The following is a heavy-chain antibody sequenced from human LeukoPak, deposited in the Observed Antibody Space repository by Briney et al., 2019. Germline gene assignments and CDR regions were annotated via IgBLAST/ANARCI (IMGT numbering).Heavy chain of an antibody. CDR1: GYSFTSYW. D-gene: IGHD5-12*01. Sequence: GESLKISCKGSGYSFTSYWIGWVRQMPGKGLEWMGIIYPGDSDTRYSPSFQGQVTISADKSISTAYLQWSSLKASDTAMYYCPRDFGGYSGYPHSNAFDIWAQGTMVTVSS. J-gene: IGHJ3*02. CDR2: IYPGDSDT. V-gene: IGHV5-51*01. CDR3: PRDFGGYSGYPHSNAFDI.